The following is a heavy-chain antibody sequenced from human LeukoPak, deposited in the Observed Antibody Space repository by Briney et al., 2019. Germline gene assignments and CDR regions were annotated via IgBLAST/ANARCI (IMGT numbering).Heavy chain of an antibody. CDR2: IYSGGST. Sequence: GGSLRLSCSVSGFTVSSNYMSWVRQAPGKGLEWVSVIYSGGSTSYADPVKGRFTISRDSSKKTLYLLMNSLRAEDTAVYYCARHREEMATIGAFDYWGQGTLVTVSS. D-gene: IGHD5-24*01. CDR1: GFTVSSNY. V-gene: IGHV3-53*01. J-gene: IGHJ4*02. CDR3: ARHREEMATIGAFDY.